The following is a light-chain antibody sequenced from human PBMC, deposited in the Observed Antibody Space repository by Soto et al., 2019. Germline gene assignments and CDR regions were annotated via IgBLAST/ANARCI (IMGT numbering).Light chain of an antibody. CDR3: QSYDSSLTGWV. J-gene: IGLJ3*02. V-gene: IGLV2-23*02. CDR1: SSDFGNYNL. Sequence: QSALTQPASVSGSPGQSITISCTGTSSDFGNYNLVSWYQQHPGKVPKLILFEVNKRPSGVSGRFSGSKSGNTASLTISGLQAEDEADYYCQSYDSSLTGWVFGGGTKLTVL. CDR2: EVN.